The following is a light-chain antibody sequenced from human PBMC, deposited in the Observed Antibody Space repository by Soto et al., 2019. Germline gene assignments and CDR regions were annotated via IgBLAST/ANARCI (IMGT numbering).Light chain of an antibody. CDR3: QQYGSSRWT. CDR1: QSVSSSY. V-gene: IGKV3-20*01. CDR2: GAS. Sequence: IVLTQSPGTLSLSPGERATLSCRASQSVSSSYLAWYQQKPGQAPRLLIYGASSRATGIPDRFSGSGSGTDFTLTISRLEPEDFAVYYCQQYGSSRWTFGQGTKVESK. J-gene: IGKJ1*01.